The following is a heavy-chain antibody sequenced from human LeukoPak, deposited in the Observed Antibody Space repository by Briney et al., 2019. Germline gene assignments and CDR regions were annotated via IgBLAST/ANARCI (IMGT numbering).Heavy chain of an antibody. V-gene: IGHV3-21*01. CDR3: ARDLSPYYDSSPNYYYYGMDV. CDR1: GFTFSSYS. CDR2: ISSSSSYI. Sequence: PGGSLRLSCAASGFTFSSYSMNWVRQAPGKGLEWVSSISSSSSYIYYADSVKGRFTISRDNAKNSLYLQMNSLRAEDTAVYYCARDLSPYYDSSPNYYYYGMDVWGQGTTVTVSS. J-gene: IGHJ6*02. D-gene: IGHD3-22*01.